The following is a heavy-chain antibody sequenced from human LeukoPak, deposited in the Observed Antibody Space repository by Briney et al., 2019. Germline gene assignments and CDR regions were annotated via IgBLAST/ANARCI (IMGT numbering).Heavy chain of an antibody. CDR1: GFTFSDYY. D-gene: IGHD3-22*01. J-gene: IGHJ4*02. CDR3: ARDAGGYYPDY. Sequence: PGGSLRLSCAASGFTFSDYYMSWIRQAPGKGLEWASYITSSSYTNYADSVKGRFTISRDNAKNSLYLQMNSLRPEDTAVYYCARDAGGYYPDYWGQGTLVTVSS. V-gene: IGHV3-11*06. CDR2: ITSSSYT.